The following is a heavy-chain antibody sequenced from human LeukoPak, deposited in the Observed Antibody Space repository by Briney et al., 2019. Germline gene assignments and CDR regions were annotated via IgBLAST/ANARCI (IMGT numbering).Heavy chain of an antibody. CDR2: INHSGST. Sequence: SETLSLTCTVYGGSFSGLYWSWIRQPPGKGLEWIGEINHSGSTNYNPSLKSRVTISVDTSKNQFSLKLSSVTAADTAVYYCARGGRWRNWFDPWGQGTLVTVSS. CDR1: GGSFSGLY. CDR3: ARGGRWRNWFDP. D-gene: IGHD3-3*01. J-gene: IGHJ5*02. V-gene: IGHV4-34*01.